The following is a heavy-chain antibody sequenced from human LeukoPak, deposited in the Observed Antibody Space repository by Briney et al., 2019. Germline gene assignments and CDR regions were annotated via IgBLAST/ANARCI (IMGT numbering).Heavy chain of an antibody. CDR1: GFTFIDYD. V-gene: IGHV3-13*01. CDR2: IGIRGDT. J-gene: IGHJ4*02. Sequence: GGSLRLSCAASGFTFIDYDMHWVRQVIGKGLEWVSAIGIRGDTHYSGSVKGRFTISKENAESSLYLQMNSLRAEDTAVYYCARGGIQVSGIDEFDYWGQGTLVTVSS. D-gene: IGHD6-19*01. CDR3: ARGGIQVSGIDEFDY.